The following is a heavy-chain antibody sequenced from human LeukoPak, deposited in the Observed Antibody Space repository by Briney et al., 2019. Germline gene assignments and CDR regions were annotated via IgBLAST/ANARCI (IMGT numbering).Heavy chain of an antibody. CDR1: GYSFTSYW. Sequence: GESLKISCKGSGYSFTSYWIGWVRQMPGKGLEWMGIIYPGDSDTRYSPSFQGQVTISADKSISTAYLQWSSLKASDTAMYYCARSRGSSSSRYYYYMDVWGKGTTVTVSS. V-gene: IGHV5-51*01. J-gene: IGHJ6*03. CDR2: IYPGDSDT. CDR3: ARSRGSSSSRYYYYMDV. D-gene: IGHD6-6*01.